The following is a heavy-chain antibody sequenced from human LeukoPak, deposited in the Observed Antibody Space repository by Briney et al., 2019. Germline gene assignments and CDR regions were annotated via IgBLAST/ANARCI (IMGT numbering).Heavy chain of an antibody. CDR3: TRSVLPAAAWFDP. J-gene: IGHJ5*02. D-gene: IGHD2-2*01. V-gene: IGHV3-21*01. Sequence: GGSLRLSCAASGFTFSTFNSNWVRQAPGKGLEWISSITSNSHSVDYAESVKGRFTISRDNDKNSVYLQMNSLRDEDTAVYYCTRSVLPAAAWFDPWGQGTLVTVSS. CDR2: ITSNSHSV. CDR1: GFTFSTFN.